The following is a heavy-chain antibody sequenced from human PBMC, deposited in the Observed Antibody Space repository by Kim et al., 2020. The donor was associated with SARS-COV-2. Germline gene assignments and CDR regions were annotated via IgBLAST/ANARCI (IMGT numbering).Heavy chain of an antibody. CDR3: VKDLAIVVVVAATDY. J-gene: IGHJ4*02. Sequence: GGSLRLSCSASGFTFSSYAMHWVRQAPGKGLEYVSAISSNGGSTYYADSVKGRFTISRDNSKNTLYLQMSSLRAEDTAVYYCVKDLAIVVVVAATDYWGQGTLVTVSS. V-gene: IGHV3-64D*09. D-gene: IGHD2-15*01. CDR2: ISSNGGST. CDR1: GFTFSSYA.